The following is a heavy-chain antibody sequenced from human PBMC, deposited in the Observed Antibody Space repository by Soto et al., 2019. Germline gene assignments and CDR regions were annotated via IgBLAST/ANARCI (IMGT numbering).Heavy chain of an antibody. D-gene: IGHD3-22*01. CDR2: IYWDDDK. J-gene: IGHJ5*02. CDR3: AHSLIGYYYDSSGSNWFDP. CDR1: GFSLSTSGVG. Sequence: SGTTLVNPTQTLTLTCNFSGFSLSTSGVGVGWIRQPPGKALEWLALIYWDDDKRYSPSLKSRLTITKDTAKNQVVLTMTNMDPVDTATYYCAHSLIGYYYDSSGSNWFDPWGQGTLVTVSS. V-gene: IGHV2-5*02.